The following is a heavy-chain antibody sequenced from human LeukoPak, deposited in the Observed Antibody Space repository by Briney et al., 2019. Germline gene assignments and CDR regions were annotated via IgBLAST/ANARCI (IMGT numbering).Heavy chain of an antibody. CDR1: GGTFSSYA. CDR2: IIPIIGTA. D-gene: IGHD3-16*01. J-gene: IGHJ4*02. CDR3: ARRPQGELWGHFDY. V-gene: IGHV1-69*13. Sequence: GASVKVSCKASGGTFSSYAISWVRQAPGQGLEWMGGIIPIIGTADYAQKFQGRVTITADESTNIAHMELSSLRSQDTAVYYCARRPQGELWGHFDYWGQGTLVTVSS.